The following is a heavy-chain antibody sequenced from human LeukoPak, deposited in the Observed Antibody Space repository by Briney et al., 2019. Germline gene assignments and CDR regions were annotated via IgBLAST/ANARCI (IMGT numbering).Heavy chain of an antibody. CDR2: IYYSGST. V-gene: IGHV4-31*03. J-gene: IGHJ4*02. CDR3: ARARGVTPPAD. Sequence: SQTLSLTCTVSGGSISRSGYYWSWIRQHPGKGLEWIGYIYYSGSTYYNPSLKSRVTISVDTSKNQFSLKLSSVTAADTAVYYCARARGVTPPADWGQGTLVTVSS. D-gene: IGHD2-21*02. CDR1: GGSISRSGYY.